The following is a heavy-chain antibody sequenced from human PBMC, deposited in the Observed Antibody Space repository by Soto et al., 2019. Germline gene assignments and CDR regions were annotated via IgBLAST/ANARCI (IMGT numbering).Heavy chain of an antibody. J-gene: IGHJ6*02. D-gene: IGHD3-3*01. CDR2: IYYSGST. CDR1: GGSISSYY. Sequence: QVQLQESGPGLVKPSETLSLTCTVSGGSISSYYWSWIRQPPGKGLEWSGYIYYSGSTNYKPSLKRRVPIYVATYKSLSSLKVSAVSAADAAVYYCAIDRGRFVEWLIIPCYYYYGMDVWGQETTVTVS. CDR3: AIDRGRFVEWLIIPCYYYYGMDV. V-gene: IGHV4-59*01.